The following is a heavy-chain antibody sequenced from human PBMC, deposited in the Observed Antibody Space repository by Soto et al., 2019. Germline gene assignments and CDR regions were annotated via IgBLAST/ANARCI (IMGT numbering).Heavy chain of an antibody. CDR2: ISSSTTII. Sequence: AGGSLRLSCAASGFTFTSYSMNWVRQAPGKGLEWVSYISSSTTIIYYADSVKGRFTISRDNARNSLYLQINSLRAEDTAVYYCARRGLFESGGIDYWGQGTLVTVSS. CDR1: GFTFTSYS. D-gene: IGHD3-10*01. V-gene: IGHV3-48*01. J-gene: IGHJ4*02. CDR3: ARRGLFESGGIDY.